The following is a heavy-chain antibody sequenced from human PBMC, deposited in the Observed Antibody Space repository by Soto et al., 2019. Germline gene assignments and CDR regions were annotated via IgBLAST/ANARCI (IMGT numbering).Heavy chain of an antibody. V-gene: IGHV3-23*01. D-gene: IGHD2-15*01. CDR1: GFTFSNYA. Sequence: GGSLRLSCATSGFTFSNYAMSWVRQAPGKGLEWVSGISTRGANTYYADSVRGRFTISRDNSKNTVDLQMNNLTAEDTALYYCTRETLRGGHSDNWGQGTRVTVPS. J-gene: IGHJ4*02. CDR2: ISTRGANT. CDR3: TRETLRGGHSDN.